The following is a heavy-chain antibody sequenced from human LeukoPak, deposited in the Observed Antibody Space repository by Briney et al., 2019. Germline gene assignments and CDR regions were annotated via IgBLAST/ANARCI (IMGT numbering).Heavy chain of an antibody. CDR3: AREDRGQLGLNDY. Sequence: GGSLRLSCAASGFTFSSYSMNWVRQAPGKGLEWVSSISRSSSYIYYADSVKGRFTISRDNAKNSLYLQMNSLRAEDTAVYYCAREDRGQLGLNDYWGQGTLVTVSS. D-gene: IGHD6-6*01. CDR1: GFTFSSYS. CDR2: ISRSSSYI. V-gene: IGHV3-21*01. J-gene: IGHJ4*02.